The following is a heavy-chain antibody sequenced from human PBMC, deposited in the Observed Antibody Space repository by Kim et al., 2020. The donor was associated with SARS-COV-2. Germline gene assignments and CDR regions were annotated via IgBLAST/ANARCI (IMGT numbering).Heavy chain of an antibody. D-gene: IGHD3-10*01. CDR2: IYYSGST. CDR3: ARHVGGIFMAGGYFDY. Sequence: SETLSLTCTVSGGSISSSSYYWGWIRQPPGKGLEWIGSIYYSGSTYYNPSLKSRVTISVDTSKNQFSLKLSSVTAADTAVYYCARHVGGIFMAGGYFDYWGQGTLVTVSS. CDR1: GGSISSSSYY. V-gene: IGHV4-39*01. J-gene: IGHJ4*02.